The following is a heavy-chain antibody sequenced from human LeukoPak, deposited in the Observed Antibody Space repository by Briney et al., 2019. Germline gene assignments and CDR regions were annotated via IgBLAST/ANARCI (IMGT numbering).Heavy chain of an antibody. CDR2: ISSSSSYI. Sequence: PGGSLRLSCAASGFTFSSYSMNWVRQAPGKGLEWVSSISSSSSYIYYADSVKGRFTISRTNAKNSLYLQMNRQRAEDTAVYYCARDRFRGVVVPAAVDYWGQGTLVTVSS. J-gene: IGHJ4*02. CDR3: ARDRFRGVVVPAAVDY. V-gene: IGHV3-21*01. CDR1: GFTFSSYS. D-gene: IGHD2-2*01.